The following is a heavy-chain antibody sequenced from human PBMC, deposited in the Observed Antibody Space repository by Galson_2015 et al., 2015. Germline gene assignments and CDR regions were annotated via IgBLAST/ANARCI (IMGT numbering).Heavy chain of an antibody. CDR2: INPSGAAT. V-gene: IGHV1-46*04. CDR1: GYTFTNYF. D-gene: IGHD3-10*01. J-gene: IGHJ4*02. CDR3: ARELGGTYYFDY. Sequence: SVKVSCKTSGYTFTNYFIQWVRQAPGQGLEWVGAINPSGAATFYAQKLQGRVTMTRDTPTSTVYVELSSLGSEDTAVYYCARELGGTYYFDYWGLGTLVTVSS.